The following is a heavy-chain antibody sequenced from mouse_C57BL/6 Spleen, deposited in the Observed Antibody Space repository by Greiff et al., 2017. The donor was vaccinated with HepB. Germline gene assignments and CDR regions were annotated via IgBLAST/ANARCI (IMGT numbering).Heavy chain of an antibody. CDR1: GYTFTSYW. D-gene: IGHD4-1*01. J-gene: IGHJ4*01. Sequence: QVQLQQPGAELVKPGASVKPSCKASGYTFTSYWMHWVKQRPGRGLEWIGRIDPNSGGTKYNEKFKSKATLTVDKPSSTAYMQLSSLTSEDSAVYYCARSRTGTPLYAMDYWGQGTSVTVSS. CDR3: ARSRTGTPLYAMDY. CDR2: IDPNSGGT. V-gene: IGHV1-72*01.